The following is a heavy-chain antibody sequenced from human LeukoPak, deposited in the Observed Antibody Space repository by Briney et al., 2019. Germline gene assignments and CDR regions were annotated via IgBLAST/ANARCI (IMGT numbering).Heavy chain of an antibody. J-gene: IGHJ4*02. Sequence: SETLSLTCTVSGGSISSGSYYWSWIRQPAGKELEWIGRIYTSGSTNYNPSLKSRVTISVDTSKNQFSLKLSSVTAADTAVYYCARRCIRYSSSWYGIDYWGQGTLVTVSS. CDR3: ARRCIRYSSSWYGIDY. CDR1: GGSISSGSYY. D-gene: IGHD6-13*01. V-gene: IGHV4-61*02. CDR2: IYTSGST.